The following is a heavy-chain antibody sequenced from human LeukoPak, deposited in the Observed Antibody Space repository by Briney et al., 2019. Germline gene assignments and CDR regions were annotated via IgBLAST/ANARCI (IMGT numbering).Heavy chain of an antibody. D-gene: IGHD3-3*01. CDR3: ARDNYDSNGY. CDR1: GYTFTSYA. CDR2: IIPIFGTA. Sequence: SVKVSCKASGYTFTSYAMHWVRQAPGQRLEWMGGIIPIFGTANYAQKFQGRVTITADESTSTAYMELSSLRSEDTAVYYCARDNYDSNGYWGQGTLVTVSS. V-gene: IGHV1-69*13. J-gene: IGHJ4*02.